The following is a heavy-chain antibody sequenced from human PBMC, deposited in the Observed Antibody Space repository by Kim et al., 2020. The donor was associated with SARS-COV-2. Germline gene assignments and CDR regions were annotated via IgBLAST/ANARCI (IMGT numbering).Heavy chain of an antibody. CDR3: VRDGFSSNWNLDY. V-gene: IGHV3-7*01. Sequence: ESVKGRFIISRDDAKNSLYLQMNSRRVEDTAVYYCVRDGFSSNWNLDYWGQGTLLSVSS. J-gene: IGHJ4*02. D-gene: IGHD1-20*01.